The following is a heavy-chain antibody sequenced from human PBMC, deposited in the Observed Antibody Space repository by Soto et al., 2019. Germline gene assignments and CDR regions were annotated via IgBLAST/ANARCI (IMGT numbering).Heavy chain of an antibody. CDR2: ISYDGSNK. D-gene: IGHD3-16*01. J-gene: IGHJ4*02. CDR3: AKGVGYFDY. Sequence: QVQLVESGGGVVQPGRSLRLSCAASGFTFSSYGMHWVRQAPGKGLEWVAVISYDGSNKYYADPVKGRFTISRDNSKNALYLQMNSLRAEDTAVYYCAKGVGYFDYWGQGTLVTVSS. V-gene: IGHV3-30*18. CDR1: GFTFSSYG.